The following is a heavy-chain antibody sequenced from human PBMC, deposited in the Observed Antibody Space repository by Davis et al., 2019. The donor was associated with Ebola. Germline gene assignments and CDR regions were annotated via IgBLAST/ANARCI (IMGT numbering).Heavy chain of an antibody. V-gene: IGHV4-4*02. J-gene: IGHJ6*04. D-gene: IGHD5-18*01. Sequence: SETLSLTCAVSGGSISSSNWWSWVRQPPGKGLEWIGEIYHSGSTNYNPSLKSRVTISVDKSKNQFSLKLSSVTAADTAVYYCARFRLMGSYGQLLYYYYGMDVWGKGTTVTVSS. CDR1: GGSISSSNW. CDR2: IYHSGST. CDR3: ARFRLMGSYGQLLYYYYGMDV.